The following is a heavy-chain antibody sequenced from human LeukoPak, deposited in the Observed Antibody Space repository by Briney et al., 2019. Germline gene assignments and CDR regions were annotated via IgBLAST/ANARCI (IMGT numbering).Heavy chain of an antibody. CDR2: IINSGGTT. Sequence: GGSLRLSCAASGFTFSSYVMSWVRQAPGKGLECVSAIINSGGTTYYADSVKGRFTISRDNSKNTLYLQMNSLRAEDTAVYYCATRSGSYPYYFDYWGQGTLVTVSS. V-gene: IGHV3-23*01. CDR3: ATRSGSYPYYFDY. CDR1: GFTFSSYV. D-gene: IGHD1-26*01. J-gene: IGHJ4*02.